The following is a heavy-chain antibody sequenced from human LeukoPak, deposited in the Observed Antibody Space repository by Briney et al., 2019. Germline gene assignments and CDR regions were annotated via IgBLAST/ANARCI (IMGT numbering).Heavy chain of an antibody. J-gene: IGHJ4*02. V-gene: IGHV4-30-2*01. D-gene: IGHD5-18*01. CDR1: GGSISSDGYY. Sequence: SETLSLTCNVSGGSISSDGYYWSWIRQPPGKGLEWIGYIYHSGSTYYNPSLKSRVTISVDRSKNQFSLKLSSVTAADTAVYYCARGGGYSYGYPFDYWGQGTLVTVSS. CDR3: ARGGGYSYGYPFDY. CDR2: IYHSGST.